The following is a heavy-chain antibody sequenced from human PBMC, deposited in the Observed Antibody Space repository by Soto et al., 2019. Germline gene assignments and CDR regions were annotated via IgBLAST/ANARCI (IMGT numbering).Heavy chain of an antibody. J-gene: IGHJ4*02. V-gene: IGHV4-4*02. CDR1: GGSISSGNW. CDR3: ARVLSPMAPSDY. CDR2: IYHSGST. D-gene: IGHD3-10*01. Sequence: QVQLQESGPGLVKPSGTLSLTCAVSGGSISSGNWWSWVRQPPGKGLEWIGEIYHSGSTNYNPSLKRRVTTSVDKSKTQFSLRLSSVTAADTAVYYCARVLSPMAPSDYWGQGTLVTVSS.